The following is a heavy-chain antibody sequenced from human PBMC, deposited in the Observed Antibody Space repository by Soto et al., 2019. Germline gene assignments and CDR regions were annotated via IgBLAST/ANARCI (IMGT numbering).Heavy chain of an antibody. D-gene: IGHD6-6*01. V-gene: IGHV1-24*01. Sequence: ASVKVSCKVSGYTLTELSMHWVRQAPGKGLEWMGGIDPEDGETIYTQKFQGRVTMTTDTSTSTAYMELRGLRSDDTAVYYCARVRQLVGYFYYYMDVWGKGTTVTVSS. J-gene: IGHJ6*03. CDR2: IDPEDGET. CDR3: ARVRQLVGYFYYYMDV. CDR1: GYTLTELS.